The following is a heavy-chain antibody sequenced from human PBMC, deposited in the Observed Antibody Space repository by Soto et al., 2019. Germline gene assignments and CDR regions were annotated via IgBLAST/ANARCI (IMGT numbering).Heavy chain of an antibody. CDR3: ARVGAAAGIGGGHYFDY. V-gene: IGHV1-69*13. J-gene: IGHJ4*02. Sequence: SVKVSCKASGGTFSSYAISWVRQAPGQGLEWMGGIIPIFGTANHAQKFQGRVTITADESTSTAYMELSSLRSEDTAVYYCARVGAAAGIGGGHYFDYWGQGTLVTVSS. CDR1: GGTFSSYA. D-gene: IGHD6-13*01. CDR2: IIPIFGTA.